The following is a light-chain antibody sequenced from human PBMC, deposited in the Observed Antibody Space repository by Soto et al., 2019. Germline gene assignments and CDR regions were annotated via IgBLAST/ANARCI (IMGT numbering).Light chain of an antibody. CDR2: DAS. Sequence: DIPMTQSPSTLSASVGDTVTITCRASQSISRWLAWYQQEPGKAPKLLIYDASSLESGVPSRFSGSGFGTEFTLTISSLQPDDFATYHCQQYNSWSGVTFGGGTKVEIK. CDR1: QSISRW. J-gene: IGKJ4*01. CDR3: QQYNSWSGVT. V-gene: IGKV1-5*01.